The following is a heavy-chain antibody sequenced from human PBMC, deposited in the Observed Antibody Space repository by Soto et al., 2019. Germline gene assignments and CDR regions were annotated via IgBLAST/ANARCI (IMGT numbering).Heavy chain of an antibody. CDR3: TTDPRYFGNYYYYYMDV. Sequence: GGSLRLSCAASGFTFSNAWMSWVRQAPGKGLEWVGRIKSKTDGGTTDYAAPVKGRFTISRDDSKSTLYLQMNSLKTEDTAVYYCTTDPRYFGNYYYYYMDVWGKGTTVTVSS. D-gene: IGHD3-9*01. V-gene: IGHV3-15*01. CDR1: GFTFSNAW. J-gene: IGHJ6*03. CDR2: IKSKTDGGTT.